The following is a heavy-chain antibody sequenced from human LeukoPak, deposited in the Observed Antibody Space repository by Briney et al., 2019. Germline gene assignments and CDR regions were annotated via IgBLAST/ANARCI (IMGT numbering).Heavy chain of an antibody. CDR1: GYTFINHA. D-gene: IGHD3/OR15-3a*01. CDR3: AKVDSANTYDY. J-gene: IGHJ4*02. V-gene: IGHV1-3*04. Sequence: ASVKVSCKASGYTFINHAIHWVRQAPGQRLEWMGWINIGNGNTKSSQKFQDRVTITRDTSASTAYMELSSLRSEDTAVYYCAKVDSANTYDYWGQGTLVTVSS. CDR2: INIGNGNT.